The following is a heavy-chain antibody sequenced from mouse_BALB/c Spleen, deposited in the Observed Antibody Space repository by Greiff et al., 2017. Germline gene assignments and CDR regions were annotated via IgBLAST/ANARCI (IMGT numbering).Heavy chain of an antibody. CDR1: GYSITSGYY. D-gene: IGHD2-1*01. CDR3: ARDYGNHWFAY. J-gene: IGHJ3*01. V-gene: IGHV3-6*02. CDR2: ISYDGST. Sequence: EVQLQQSGPGLVKPSQSLSLTCTVTGYSITSGYYWNWIRQFPGNKLEWMGYISYDGSTNYNPSLKNRISITRDTSKNQFFLKLNSVTTEDTATYYCARDYGNHWFAYWGQGTLVTVSA.